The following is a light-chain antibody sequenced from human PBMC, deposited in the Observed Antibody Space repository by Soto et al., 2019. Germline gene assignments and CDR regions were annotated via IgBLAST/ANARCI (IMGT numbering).Light chain of an antibody. Sequence: QSALTQPASVSGSPGQSITMSCTGTSSDVGSYNYVSWYQQHPGKAPKLMIYEVTNRPSGVSSRFSGSKSGNTASLTISGLQAEDEADYYCSSYSSSTTRCVFGTGTKLTVL. CDR2: EVT. CDR1: SSDVGSYNY. V-gene: IGLV2-14*01. J-gene: IGLJ1*01. CDR3: SSYSSSTTRCV.